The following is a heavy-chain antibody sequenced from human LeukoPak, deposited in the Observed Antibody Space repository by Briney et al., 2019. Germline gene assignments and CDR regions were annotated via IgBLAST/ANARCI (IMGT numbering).Heavy chain of an antibody. Sequence: PGGPLRLSCAASGFTFSTYAMSWVRQAAGKGLEWVSLIIGSGGGTYYADSVKGRFTISRDNSKNTLYLQLNTLRVEDTAVYYCAKNRGAGSHYYYHMNVWGKGTTVTVSS. CDR1: GFTFSTYA. CDR3: AKNRGAGSHYYYHMNV. J-gene: IGHJ6*03. V-gene: IGHV3-23*01. D-gene: IGHD1-26*01. CDR2: IIGSGGGT.